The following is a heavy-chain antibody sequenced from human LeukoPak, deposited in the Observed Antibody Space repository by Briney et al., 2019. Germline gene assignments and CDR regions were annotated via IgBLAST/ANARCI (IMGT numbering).Heavy chain of an antibody. V-gene: IGHV4-38-2*02. D-gene: IGHD2-15*01. CDR3: ARGPTPAPQYYFDY. CDR1: GGSISSYY. J-gene: IGHJ4*02. CDR2: IHHSGNT. Sequence: PSETLSLTCTVSGGSISSYYWSWIRQPPGKGLEWIGSIHHSGNTYYNPSLKSRVTISVDTSKNQLSLKLSSVSAADTAVYCCARGPTPAPQYYFDYWGQGTLVTVSS.